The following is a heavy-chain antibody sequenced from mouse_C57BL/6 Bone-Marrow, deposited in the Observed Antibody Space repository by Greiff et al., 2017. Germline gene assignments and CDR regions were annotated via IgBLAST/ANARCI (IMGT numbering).Heavy chain of an antibody. CDR2: INYDGSST. CDR1: GFTFSDYY. J-gene: IGHJ4*01. CDR3: ARDGWKMDY. V-gene: IGHV5-16*01. Sequence: EVKLVESEGGLVQPGSSMKLSCTASGFTFSDYYMAWVRQVPEKGLEWVANINYDGSSTYYLDSLKSRFIISRDNAKNILYLQMSSLKSEDTATYYCARDGWKMDYWGQGTSVTVSS. D-gene: IGHD1-1*02.